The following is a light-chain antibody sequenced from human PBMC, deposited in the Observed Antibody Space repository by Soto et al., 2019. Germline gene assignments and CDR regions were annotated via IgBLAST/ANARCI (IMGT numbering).Light chain of an antibody. CDR3: QQYGSSST. CDR1: QSVSSSY. Sequence: EIVLTQSPGTLSLSPGERATLSCRASQSVSSSYLAWYQQKPGQAPRLLIYGASSRATGIPDRFSGSGSGTDFTLNISRLEPEHFAVYYCQQYGSSSTFGQGTKVEIK. J-gene: IGKJ1*01. V-gene: IGKV3-20*01. CDR2: GAS.